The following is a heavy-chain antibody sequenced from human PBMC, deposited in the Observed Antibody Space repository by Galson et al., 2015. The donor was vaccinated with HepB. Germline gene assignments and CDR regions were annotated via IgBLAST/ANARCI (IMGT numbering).Heavy chain of an antibody. CDR2: IWPGDSDT. Sequence: QSGAEVKKPGESLKISCKGSGYSFTSYWIGWVRQMPGKGLEWMGIIWPGDSDTKYSPSFEGQVTISADKSINTVYLQWTSLKASDTAFYYCAKLVLRTDYWGQGTLVTVSS. V-gene: IGHV5-51*03. CDR3: AKLVLRTDY. CDR1: GYSFTSYW. J-gene: IGHJ4*02. D-gene: IGHD1-7*01.